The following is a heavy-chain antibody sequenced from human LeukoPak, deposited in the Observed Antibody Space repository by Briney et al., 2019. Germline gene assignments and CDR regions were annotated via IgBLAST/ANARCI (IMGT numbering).Heavy chain of an antibody. Sequence: SETLSLTCTVSGGSVSSSYWSWIRQTPGKGLEWIGYIYYRGSTNYNPSLKSRVTISADTSKNQFSLRLSSVTAADTAVYYCARLPFTKSIGVWGHGTTVTVSS. J-gene: IGHJ6*02. D-gene: IGHD2-8*01. V-gene: IGHV4-59*08. CDR1: GGSVSSSY. CDR2: IYYRGST. CDR3: ARLPFTKSIGV.